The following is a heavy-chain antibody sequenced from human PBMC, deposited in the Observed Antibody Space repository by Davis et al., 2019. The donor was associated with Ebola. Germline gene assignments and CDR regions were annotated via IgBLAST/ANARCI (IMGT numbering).Heavy chain of an antibody. CDR2: IHHSGST. D-gene: IGHD2-2*01. CDR3: ARTLVESVLIPAAPNYFDY. J-gene: IGHJ4*02. CDR1: GGSISSYY. V-gene: IGHV4-59*01. Sequence: MPSETLSLTCTVSGGSISSYYWSWIRQPPGKGLEWIAYIHHSGSTNYNPSLKSRVTTSVDTSKNQFSLKLSSLTGADTAVYYCARTLVESVLIPAAPNYFDYWGQGTLVTVSS.